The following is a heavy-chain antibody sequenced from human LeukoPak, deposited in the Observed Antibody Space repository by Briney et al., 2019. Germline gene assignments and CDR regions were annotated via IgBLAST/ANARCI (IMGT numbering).Heavy chain of an antibody. CDR3: AREGVGTGRALGY. CDR1: GFTVSSNY. J-gene: IGHJ4*02. CDR2: IYSGGST. V-gene: IGHV3-66*02. Sequence: GGSLRLSCAASGFTVSSNYMSWVRQAPGEGLEWVSVIYSGGSTYYGDPVKGRFTISRDNSKNTLYLQMNSLRAEDTAVYYCAREGVGTGRALGYWGQGTLVTVSS. D-gene: IGHD3-10*01.